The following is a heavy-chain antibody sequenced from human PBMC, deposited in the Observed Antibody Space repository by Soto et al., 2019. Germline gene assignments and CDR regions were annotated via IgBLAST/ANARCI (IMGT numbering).Heavy chain of an antibody. D-gene: IGHD6-19*01. CDR1: GGSVSSGSYY. CDR3: ASLQWPSAYFYYGMDV. CDR2: IYYSGRT. J-gene: IGHJ6*02. Sequence: PSETLSLTCTVSGGSVSSGSYYWSWIRQPPGKGLEWIGYIYYSGRTNYNPSLKSRVTTSVDMSKNQFSLKLSSVTAADTAVYYCASLQWPSAYFYYGMDVWGQGTTVTVSS. V-gene: IGHV4-61*01.